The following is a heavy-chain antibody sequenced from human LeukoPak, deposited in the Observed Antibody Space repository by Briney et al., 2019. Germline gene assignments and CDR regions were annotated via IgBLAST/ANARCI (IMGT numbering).Heavy chain of an antibody. J-gene: IGHJ4*02. Sequence: GGSLRLSCAASGFTFSSYGMHWVRQAPGKGLEWVAFIRYDGSNKYYADSVKGRFTLSRDNSKNTRYLQMNSLRAEETAVYYCATAVLRFLEWLEKNDYWGQGTLVTVSS. CDR3: ATAVLRFLEWLEKNDY. CDR2: IRYDGSNK. V-gene: IGHV3-30*02. D-gene: IGHD3-3*01. CDR1: GFTFSSYG.